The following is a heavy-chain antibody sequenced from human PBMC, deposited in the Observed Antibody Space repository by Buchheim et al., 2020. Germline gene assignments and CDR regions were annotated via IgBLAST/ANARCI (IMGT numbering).Heavy chain of an antibody. J-gene: IGHJ2*01. CDR1: GGSFSGYY. Sequence: QVQLQQWGAGLLKPSETLSLTCAVYGGSFSGYYWSWIRQPPGKGLEWIGEINHSGSTNYNPSLKSRLTISVDTSKNQFPLRLSSVTAADTAVYYCARDGGNPARNWYFDLWGRGTL. V-gene: IGHV4-34*01. D-gene: IGHD4-23*01. CDR2: INHSGST. CDR3: ARDGGNPARNWYFDL.